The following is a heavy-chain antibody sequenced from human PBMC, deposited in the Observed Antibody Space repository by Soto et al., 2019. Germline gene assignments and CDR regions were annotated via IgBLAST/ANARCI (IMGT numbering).Heavy chain of an antibody. CDR3: TPERADYDFWSGYLDAFDI. Sequence: EVQLVESGGGLVQPGGSLRLSCAASGFTFSNAWMSWVRQAPGKGLEWVGRIKSKTDGGTTDYGAPVKGRFTISRDDSKNTVYLQMNSLENEDTVVYYFTPERADYDFWSGYLDAFDIWGQGTMVTVSS. CDR2: IKSKTDGGTT. CDR1: GFTFSNAW. D-gene: IGHD3-3*01. V-gene: IGHV3-15*01. J-gene: IGHJ3*02.